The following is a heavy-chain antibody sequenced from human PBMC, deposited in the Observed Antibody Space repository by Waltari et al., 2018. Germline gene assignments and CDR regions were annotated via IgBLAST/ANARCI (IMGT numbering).Heavy chain of an antibody. CDR2: VDPEDGET. CDR3: ATVRYCSSTSCNV. CDR1: GYPFTDYY. D-gene: IGHD2-2*01. Sequence: EVQLVQSWAEVKKPGATVTISFTVSGYPFTDYYLHWVQQAPGKGLEWMGLVDPEDGETRYAEKFQGRVTITADTSTDTAYMELSSLRSEDTAVYYCATVRYCSSTSCNVWGQGTTVTVSS. V-gene: IGHV1-69-2*01. J-gene: IGHJ6*02.